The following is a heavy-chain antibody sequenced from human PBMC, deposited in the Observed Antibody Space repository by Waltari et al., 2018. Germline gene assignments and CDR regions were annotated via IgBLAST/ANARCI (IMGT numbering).Heavy chain of an antibody. CDR2: IYYSGST. J-gene: IGHJ3*02. D-gene: IGHD4-17*01. Sequence: QVQLQESGPGLVKPSQTLSLTCTVSGGSISSGGYYWSWIRQHPGKGLEWVGYIYYSGSTYYNPSLKGLVTISVDTAKNQFSLKLSSVTAADTAVYYCARDPGYGDYVGAFVIWGQGTMVTVSS. V-gene: IGHV4-31*01. CDR3: ARDPGYGDYVGAFVI. CDR1: GGSISSGGYY.